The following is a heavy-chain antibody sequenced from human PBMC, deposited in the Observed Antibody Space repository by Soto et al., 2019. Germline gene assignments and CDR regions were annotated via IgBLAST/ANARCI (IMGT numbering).Heavy chain of an antibody. D-gene: IGHD3-3*01. CDR3: AKDIASRITIFGVVTPRYGMDV. CDR2: ISWDGGST. Sequence: LXLXCAASRFTFDDXTMHWVRQAPGKCLEWFSLISWDGGSTYYADSVKGRFTISRDNSKNSLYLQINSLRTEDTALYYCAKDIASRITIFGVVTPRYGMDVWGQGTTVTVS. CDR1: RFTFDDXT. V-gene: IGHV3-43*01. J-gene: IGHJ6*02.